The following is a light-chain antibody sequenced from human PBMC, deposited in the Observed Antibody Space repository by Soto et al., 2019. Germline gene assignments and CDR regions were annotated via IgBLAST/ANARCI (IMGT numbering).Light chain of an antibody. CDR2: DAS. CDR1: QSVSSH. CDR3: QQRSNWPPLT. J-gene: IGKJ4*01. V-gene: IGKV3-11*01. Sequence: EIVLTQSPATLSLSPGERATLSCRASQSVSSHLAWYQQKPGQAPRLLIYDASNRATGIPARFSGSGSGTDFTLTISSLETEDFAVYYWQQRSNWPPLTFGGGTKVQIK.